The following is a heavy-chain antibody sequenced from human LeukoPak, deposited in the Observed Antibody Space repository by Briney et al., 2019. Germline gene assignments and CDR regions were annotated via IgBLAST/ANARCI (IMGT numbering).Heavy chain of an antibody. CDR1: GFSLSNYW. D-gene: IGHD3-10*01. Sequence: PGGSLRLSCAASGFSLSNYWVSWVRQAPGKGLEWVANINQDGSDKYYVDSVMGRFTISKDNAKNSVYLQMNSLRPEDTAIYYCAWYGETHGLDVWGQGTTVTVSS. CDR2: INQDGSDK. J-gene: IGHJ6*02. V-gene: IGHV3-7*01. CDR3: AWYGETHGLDV.